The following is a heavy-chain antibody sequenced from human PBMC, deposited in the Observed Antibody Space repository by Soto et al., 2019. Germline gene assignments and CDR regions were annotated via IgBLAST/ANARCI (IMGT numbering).Heavy chain of an antibody. CDR1: GWSFSGYY. V-gene: IGHV4-34*01. J-gene: IGHJ4*02. CDR3: AGLAVGTTDY. CDR2: INHSGST. Sequence: PSETLSLTCAFYGWSFSGYYWTWIRQPPGTGLEWIGEINHSGSTNYNPSLKSRVTISVDTSKNQFSLKLSSATAADTAVYYCAGLAVGTTDYWGQGTLVTV. D-gene: IGHD1-7*01.